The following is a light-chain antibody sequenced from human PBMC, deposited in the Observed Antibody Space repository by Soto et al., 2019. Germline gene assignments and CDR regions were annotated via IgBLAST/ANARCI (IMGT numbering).Light chain of an antibody. J-gene: IGLJ1*01. CDR3: QSYDSSLSSYV. Sequence: QSVLTQPPSVSGAPGQRVTISCTGSSYNIGAGYDVHWYQQLPGTAPKLLIYGNSNRPSGVPDRFSGSQSGTSASLAITGLQAEDEADYYCQSYDSSLSSYVFGPGTKLTVL. CDR1: SYNIGAGYD. V-gene: IGLV1-40*01. CDR2: GNS.